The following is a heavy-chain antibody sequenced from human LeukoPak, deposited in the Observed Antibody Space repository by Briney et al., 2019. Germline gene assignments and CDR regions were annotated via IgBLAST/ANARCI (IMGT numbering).Heavy chain of an antibody. D-gene: IGHD6-19*01. Sequence: PGGSLRLSCAASGFSVSSNYMNWVRQAPGMGLEWVSAIYTGGTTYYADSVKGRSTISRDNSKNTLYLQMNSLRAEDSAVYFCARDKLGSGYSSDFDCWGQGTLVTVSS. CDR1: GFSVSSNY. CDR3: ARDKLGSGYSSDFDC. V-gene: IGHV3-66*02. CDR2: IYTGGTT. J-gene: IGHJ4*02.